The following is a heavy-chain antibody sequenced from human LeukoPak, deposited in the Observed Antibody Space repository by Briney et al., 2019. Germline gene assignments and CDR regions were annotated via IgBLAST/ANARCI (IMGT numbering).Heavy chain of an antibody. V-gene: IGHV4-4*07. CDR2: IYTSGST. J-gene: IGHJ6*03. D-gene: IGHD3-16*01. CDR1: GGSISGYY. Sequence: SETLSLTCTVSGGSISGYYWSWIRQPAGKGLEWIGRIYTSGSTNYNPSLKSRVTMSVDTSKNQFSLKLSSVTAADTAVYYCARGKFGGVNYYYYMDVWGKGTTVTVSS. CDR3: ARGKFGGVNYYYYMDV.